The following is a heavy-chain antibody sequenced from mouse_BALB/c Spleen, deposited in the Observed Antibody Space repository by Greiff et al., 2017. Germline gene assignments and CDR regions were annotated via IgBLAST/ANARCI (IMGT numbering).Heavy chain of an antibody. J-gene: IGHJ2*01. V-gene: IGHV5-12-1*01. CDR3: ATYYRYYFDY. D-gene: IGHD2-14*01. Sequence: DVMLVESGGGLVKPGGSLKLSCAASGFAFSSYDMSWVRQTPEKRLEWVAYISSGGGSTYYPDTVKGRFTISRDNAKNTLYLQMSSLKSEDTAMYYCATYYRYYFDYWGQGTTLTVSS. CDR2: ISSGGGST. CDR1: GFAFSSYD.